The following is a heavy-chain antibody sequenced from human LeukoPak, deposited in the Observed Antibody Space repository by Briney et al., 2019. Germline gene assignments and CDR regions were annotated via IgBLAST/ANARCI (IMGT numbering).Heavy chain of an antibody. CDR2: IYYSGST. Sequence: SETLSLTCTVSGGSISSSSYYWGWICQPPGKGLEWIGSIYYSGSTYYNPSLKSRVTISVDTSKNQFSLQLNSVTPEDTAVYYCARVAGRDCSSTSCPIDYWGQGTLVTVSS. V-gene: IGHV4-39*07. J-gene: IGHJ4*02. CDR1: GGSISSSSYY. CDR3: ARVAGRDCSSTSCPIDY. D-gene: IGHD2-2*01.